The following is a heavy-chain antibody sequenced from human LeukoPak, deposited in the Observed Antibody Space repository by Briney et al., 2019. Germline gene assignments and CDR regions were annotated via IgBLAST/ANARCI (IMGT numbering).Heavy chain of an antibody. CDR3: ARVDYSNAFDI. CDR1: GGSINRGDYY. V-gene: IGHV4-31*03. Sequence: SETLSLTCTVSGGSINRGDYYWTWIRQVPGKGLEWIGYIYYRGSTYYNPSLRGRASISVDAYKNEFSLKLNSVTAADTAVYHCARVDYSNAFDIWGQGTMVTVSS. J-gene: IGHJ3*02. CDR2: IYYRGST. D-gene: IGHD3-16*01.